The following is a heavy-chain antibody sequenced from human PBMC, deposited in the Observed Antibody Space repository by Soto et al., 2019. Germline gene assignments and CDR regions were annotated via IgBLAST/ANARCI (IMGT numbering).Heavy chain of an antibody. V-gene: IGHV3-66*01. Sequence: EVQLVESGGGLVQPGGSLRLSCAASGFTVSSNYMSWVRQAPGKGLEWVSVIYSGGSTYYADSVKGRFTISRDNSKNTLYLQMNSLRAEDTAVYYCARIRCSSSSEIDWFDPWGQGTLVTVSS. CDR3: ARIRCSSSSEIDWFDP. CDR2: IYSGGST. CDR1: GFTVSSNY. D-gene: IGHD6-6*01. J-gene: IGHJ5*02.